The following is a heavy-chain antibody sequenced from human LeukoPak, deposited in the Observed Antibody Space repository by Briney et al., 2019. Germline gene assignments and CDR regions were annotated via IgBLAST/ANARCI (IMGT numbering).Heavy chain of an antibody. CDR1: GGSISSSSYY. Sequence: SETLSLTCTVSGGSISSSSYYWGWIRQPPGKGLEWIGSIYYSGSTYYNPSLKSRVTISVDTSKNQFSLKLSSVTAADTAVYYCARHGWNFACYDYVWGSYRFDYWGQGTLVTVSS. CDR3: ARHGWNFACYDYVWGSYRFDY. J-gene: IGHJ4*02. V-gene: IGHV4-39*01. CDR2: IYYSGST. D-gene: IGHD3-16*02.